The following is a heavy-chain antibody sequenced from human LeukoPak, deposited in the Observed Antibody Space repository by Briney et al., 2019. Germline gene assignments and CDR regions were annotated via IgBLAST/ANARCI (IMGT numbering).Heavy chain of an antibody. V-gene: IGHV4-4*07. D-gene: IGHD6-19*01. CDR2: ISHSGST. Sequence: SETLSLTCTVSGGSLSSYYWSWIRQPAGKGLEWIGRISHSGSTNYNPSLKSRVTMSVDTSKNQFSLKLSSVTAADTAFYYCARDETTGWSRLDYWGQGTLVTVCS. CDR3: ARDETTGWSRLDY. J-gene: IGHJ4*02. CDR1: GGSLSSYY.